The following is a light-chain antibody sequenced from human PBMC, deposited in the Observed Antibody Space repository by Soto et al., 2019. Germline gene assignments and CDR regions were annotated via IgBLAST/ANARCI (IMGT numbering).Light chain of an antibody. J-gene: IGKJ4*01. CDR3: QQYNNWPRAT. V-gene: IGKV3-11*01. CDR1: QSVSSY. Sequence: EIVLTQSPATLSLSPGERATLSCRASQSVSSYLAWYQQKPGQAPRLLIYDASNRATGIPARFSGSGSGTEFNLTISSLQSEDFGVYYCQQYNNWPRATFGG. CDR2: DAS.